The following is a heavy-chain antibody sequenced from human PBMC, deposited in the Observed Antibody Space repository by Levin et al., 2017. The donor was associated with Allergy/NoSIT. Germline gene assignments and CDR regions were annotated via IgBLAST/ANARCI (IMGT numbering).Heavy chain of an antibody. V-gene: IGHV3-30-3*01. CDR3: VRDFTYAGYSGSFYEDY. CDR1: DFTFSTHA. D-gene: IGHD1-26*01. Sequence: PGGSLRLSCVASDFTFSTHAMHWVRQAPGKGLQWVGVISFDGDNKRYADSVKGRFTISRDNSRNILFLQMNSLKPEDTAVYFCVRDFTYAGYSGSFYEDYWGQGTLVTVAS. CDR2: ISFDGDNK. J-gene: IGHJ4*02.